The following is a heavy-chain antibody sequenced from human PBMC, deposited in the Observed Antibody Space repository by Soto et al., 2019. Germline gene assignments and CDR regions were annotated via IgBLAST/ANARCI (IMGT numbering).Heavy chain of an antibody. Sequence: QVQLQESGPGLVKPSGNLSLTCAVSGGSISSSNWWSWVRQPPGKELEWLGEIYHSGSTNYNPSLKRRLTIAIDQSKNEVSLNMSSVSAANTAVYYCPGEPAPLVPAAADPYWVQGTLVTVSS. CDR1: GGSISSSNW. V-gene: IGHV4-4*02. CDR3: PGEPAPLVPAAADPY. D-gene: IGHD6-13*01. CDR2: IYHSGST. J-gene: IGHJ4*02.